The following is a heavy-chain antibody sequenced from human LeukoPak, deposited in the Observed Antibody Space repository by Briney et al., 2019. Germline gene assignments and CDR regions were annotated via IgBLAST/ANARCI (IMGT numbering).Heavy chain of an antibody. D-gene: IGHD3-10*01. J-gene: IGHJ6*03. V-gene: IGHV1-2*02. CDR2: INLNNGGT. CDR3: ASWGITMVRGVDSYYYYMDG. Sequence: AAVTVPLKGSAYTFTGYYMHRLRQAPAPGHEWVGWINLNNGGTNKAHKFQGKVPITSDTSNATAYMELSRLRSDDTAVYYCASWGITMVRGVDSYYYYMDGWGKGNTVTISS. CDR1: AYTFTGYY.